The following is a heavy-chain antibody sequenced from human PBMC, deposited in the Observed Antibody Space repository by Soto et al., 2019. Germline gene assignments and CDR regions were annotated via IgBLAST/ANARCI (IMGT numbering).Heavy chain of an antibody. CDR1: GFTFSSYA. V-gene: IGHV3-23*01. CDR2: ISGSGGST. D-gene: IGHD6-13*01. Sequence: EVQLLESGGGLVQPGGSLRLSCAASGFTFSSYAMSWVRQAPGKGLEWVSAISGSGGSTYYADSVKGRFTISRDNSKNPLYLQMNSLRAEDTAVYYCAKGGAAAGVFDYWGQGTLVTVSS. CDR3: AKGGAAAGVFDY. J-gene: IGHJ4*02.